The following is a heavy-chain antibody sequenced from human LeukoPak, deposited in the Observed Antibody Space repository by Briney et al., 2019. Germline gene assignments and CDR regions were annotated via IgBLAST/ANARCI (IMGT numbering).Heavy chain of an antibody. V-gene: IGHV3-53*01. CDR3: TRIDY. J-gene: IGHJ4*02. Sequence: GGSLRLSCAASGFTVSSNYMTWVRQAPGKGLEWVSVIYSGGNTYYADSVKGRFTISRDLSKNTLYLQMNTLRADDTAVYYCTRIDYWGQGTLVTVSS. CDR1: GFTVSSNY. CDR2: IYSGGNT.